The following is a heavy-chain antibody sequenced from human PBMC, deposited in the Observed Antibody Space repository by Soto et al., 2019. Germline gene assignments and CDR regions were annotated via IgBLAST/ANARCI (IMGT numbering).Heavy chain of an antibody. CDR2: ISAYNGDT. D-gene: IGHD3-9*01. V-gene: IGHV1-18*01. J-gene: IGHJ4*02. CDR3: VRSNYAILAGHSDYFDY. Sequence: QVQLVQSGVEVKKPGASVKVSCKVSGYTFDSYDINWVRQAPGQGLEWMGWISAYNGDTNYAQKFQGRVTMTTDTSTGTAYMELRSLRSDDTAVYYCVRSNYAILAGHSDYFDYWGQGTLVTVSS. CDR1: GYTFDSYD.